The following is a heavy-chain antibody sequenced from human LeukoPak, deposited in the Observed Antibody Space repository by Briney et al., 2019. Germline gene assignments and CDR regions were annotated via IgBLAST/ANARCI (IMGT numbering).Heavy chain of an antibody. D-gene: IGHD4-11*01. V-gene: IGHV3-30*02. Sequence: PGRSLRLSCAASGFTFSSYAMHWVRQAPDKGLGWVAFIRYDGTNKYQADSVKGRFTISRDNSKNTLNLQMNSLRAEDTAVYYCAKDRDYSNFVHYFFDYWGQGTLVTVSS. CDR2: IRYDGTNK. J-gene: IGHJ4*02. CDR1: GFTFSSYA. CDR3: AKDRDYSNFVHYFFDY.